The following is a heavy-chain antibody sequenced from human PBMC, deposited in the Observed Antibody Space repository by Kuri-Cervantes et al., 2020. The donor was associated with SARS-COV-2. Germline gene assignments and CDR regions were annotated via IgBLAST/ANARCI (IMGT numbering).Heavy chain of an antibody. Sequence: AAVKVSCKDSGYTLTELSLHWVRQAPGEGLEWMGNFDGEGGETIYAQKFQDRVTVSGDTSSDTSYMELSSLRYDDTAVYYCATGEPVPPHLQIARRPDFNSWGQGTLVTVSS. CDR2: FDGEGGET. V-gene: IGHV1-24*01. CDR1: GYTLTELS. CDR3: ATGEPVPPHLQIARRPDFNS. D-gene: IGHD1-26*01. J-gene: IGHJ4*02.